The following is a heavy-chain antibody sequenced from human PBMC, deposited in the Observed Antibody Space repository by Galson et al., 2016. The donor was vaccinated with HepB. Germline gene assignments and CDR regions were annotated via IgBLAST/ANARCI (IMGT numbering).Heavy chain of an antibody. J-gene: IGHJ6*02. CDR2: FDPEDGET. CDR3: LTGDHGGNSEYDYGMDV. Sequence: SVKVSCKVSGHTFIELSMHWVRQAPGKGLEWMGGFDPEDGETIYAQKFQGRVTMTEDTATDTAYMELSTLRSEDTAVYYCLTGDHGGNSEYDYGMDVWGQGTTVTVSS. CDR1: GHTFIELS. V-gene: IGHV1-24*01. D-gene: IGHD4-23*01.